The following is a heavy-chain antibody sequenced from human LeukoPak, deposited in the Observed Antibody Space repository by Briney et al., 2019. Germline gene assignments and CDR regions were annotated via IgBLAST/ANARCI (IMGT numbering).Heavy chain of an antibody. CDR2: IKQDASAK. D-gene: IGHD3-9*01. Sequence: GGSLRLSCAASGFTFSSYWTTWVRQAPGKGLEWVANIKQDASAKYYVASVKDRFTISRDNAKNSLYLQMNSLRAEDTAVYYCTTDLIRYFDWLLSGSAVDYWSQGTLVTVSS. V-gene: IGHV3-7*05. CDR1: GFTFSSYW. J-gene: IGHJ4*02. CDR3: TTDLIRYFDWLLSGSAVDY.